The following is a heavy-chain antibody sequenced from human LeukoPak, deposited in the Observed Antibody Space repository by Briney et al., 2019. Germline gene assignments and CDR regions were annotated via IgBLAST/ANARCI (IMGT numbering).Heavy chain of an antibody. CDR1: GGSFSGYY. CDR3: ARVLEKVVPAAIPYYYYYYYMDV. CDR2: INHSGST. J-gene: IGHJ6*03. D-gene: IGHD2-2*01. V-gene: IGHV4-34*01. Sequence: SETLSLTCAVYGGSFSGYYWSWIRQPPRKGLEWIGEINHSGSTNYNPSLKSRVTISVDTSKYQFSLKLSSVTAADTAVYYCARVLEKVVPAAIPYYYYYYYMDVWGKGTTVTVSS.